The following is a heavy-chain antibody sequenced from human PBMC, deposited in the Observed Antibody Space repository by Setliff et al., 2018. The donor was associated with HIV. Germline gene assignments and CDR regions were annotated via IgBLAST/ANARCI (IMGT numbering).Heavy chain of an antibody. D-gene: IGHD1-1*01. J-gene: IGHJ6*03. V-gene: IGHV3-23*01. CDR2: ISGSGGST. Sequence: GGSLRLSCAASGFTFSNYAMNWVRQAPGKGLEWVSTISGSGGSTYYADSVKGRFTISRDNSKKTLFMQMNSLRAEDTAVYYCAKGAPQLFSYMDVWGKGTTVTVS. CDR3: AKGAPQLFSYMDV. CDR1: GFTFSNYA.